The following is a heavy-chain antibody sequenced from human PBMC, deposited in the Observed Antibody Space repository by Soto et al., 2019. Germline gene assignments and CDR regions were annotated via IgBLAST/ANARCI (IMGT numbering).Heavy chain of an antibody. CDR1: GFTFSSYG. CDR2: IWYDGSNK. D-gene: IGHD6-13*01. V-gene: IGHV3-33*01. CDR3: ARGLGSSWFDY. J-gene: IGHJ4*02. Sequence: QVQLVESGGGVVQPGRSLRLSCAASGFTFSSYGMHWVRQAPGKGLEWVAVIWYDGSNKYYADSVKGRFTISRDNSKNTLYLQMNSLRAEDTAVYYCARGLGSSWFDYWGQGTLVTVSS.